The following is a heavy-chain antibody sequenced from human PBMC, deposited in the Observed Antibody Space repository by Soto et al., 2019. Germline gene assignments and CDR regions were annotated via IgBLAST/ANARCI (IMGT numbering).Heavy chain of an antibody. J-gene: IGHJ4*02. CDR3: ARGVDYYATSGYFSFDS. Sequence: PSETLSLTCNLSGGSFRNFYWLWIRQPPGKGLEWVGHVHYSGSTNYSPSLNSRATISPDTSKSQLSLKLRSVTAADTAMSFCARGVDYYATSGYFSFDSWGQVIPGTVSS. D-gene: IGHD3-16*01. CDR2: VHYSGST. CDR1: GGSFRNFY. V-gene: IGHV4-59*01.